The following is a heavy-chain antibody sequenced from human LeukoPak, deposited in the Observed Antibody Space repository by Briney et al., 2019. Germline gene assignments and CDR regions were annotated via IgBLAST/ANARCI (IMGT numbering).Heavy chain of an antibody. J-gene: IGHJ6*02. CDR3: ARGGARFDRFRIAAAGTLKPHYYYGMDV. CDR2: VAHHGKT. D-gene: IGHD6-13*01. V-gene: IGHV4-4*02. CDR1: CGSINNANW. Sequence: SETLSLTCAVCCGSINNANWWSWVRQPPGKGLEWIAEVAHHGKTNYNPSLESRVTVSLDKSKSQFSLNLTSVTAADTAVYYCARGGARFDRFRIAAAGTLKPHYYYGMDVWGQGTTVTVSS.